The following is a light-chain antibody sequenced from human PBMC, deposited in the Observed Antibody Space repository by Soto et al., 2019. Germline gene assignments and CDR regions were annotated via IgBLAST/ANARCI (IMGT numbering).Light chain of an antibody. J-gene: IGKJ1*01. CDR2: EAS. Sequence: DVRITHSPGTLCASVGDRVTITCRASQNINSWLAWYQQKPGKAPKLLIYEASSLEKGVPARFGGSGSGTEFTLTISSLQPDDVATYYCQQYNVYSWTFGQGTKVDIK. CDR1: QNINSW. V-gene: IGKV1-5*03. CDR3: QQYNVYSWT.